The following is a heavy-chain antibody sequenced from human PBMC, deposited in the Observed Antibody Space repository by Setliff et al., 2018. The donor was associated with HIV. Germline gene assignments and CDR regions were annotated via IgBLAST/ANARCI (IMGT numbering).Heavy chain of an antibody. D-gene: IGHD3-10*01. CDR2: IKSKTDGGTT. Sequence: GGSLRLSCAASGFTFSNAWMSWVRQAPGKGLEWVGRIKSKTDGGTTDYGAPVKGRFTISRDDSKNTLYLQMNSLRVEDTGLYYCTTDEVTMVRGILHFFNYWGQGALVTVSS. CDR1: GFTFSNAW. J-gene: IGHJ4*02. CDR3: TTDEVTMVRGILHFFNY. V-gene: IGHV3-15*01.